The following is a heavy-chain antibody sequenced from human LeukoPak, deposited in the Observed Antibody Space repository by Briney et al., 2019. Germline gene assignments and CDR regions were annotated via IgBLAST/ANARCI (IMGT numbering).Heavy chain of an antibody. CDR2: ISGYNGNT. CDR3: ARGGAELTMFSDY. CDR1: GYGFTTYG. J-gene: IGHJ4*02. V-gene: IGHV1-18*01. Sequence: GASVKGSCKASGYGFTTYGISRVRQAPGQGLEWMGWISGYNGNTNYEQKFQGRVTMTTDTSTSTAYMELRSLRSDDTAVYYCARGGAELTMFSDYWGQGTLVTVSS. D-gene: IGHD3-9*01.